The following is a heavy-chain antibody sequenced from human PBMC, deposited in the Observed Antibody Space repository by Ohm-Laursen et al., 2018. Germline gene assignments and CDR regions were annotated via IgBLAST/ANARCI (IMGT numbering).Heavy chain of an antibody. J-gene: IGHJ3*02. V-gene: IGHV1-2*02. D-gene: IGHD3-16*01. CDR2: IKPNRGGT. Sequence: ASVKVSCKASGYTFTAYYMHWVRQAPGQGLEWMGWIKPNRGGTNYAQKFQGRVTMTRDTSISTAYMELSRLRSDDTAVYYCARDPYITDAFDIWGQGTMVTVSS. CDR1: GYTFTAYY. CDR3: ARDPYITDAFDI.